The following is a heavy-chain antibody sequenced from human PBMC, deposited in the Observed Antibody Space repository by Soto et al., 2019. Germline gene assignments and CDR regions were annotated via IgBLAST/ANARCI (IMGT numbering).Heavy chain of an antibody. CDR2: INPTGGRA. V-gene: IGHV1-46*03. J-gene: IGHJ4*03. CDR3: SRLTTMVREINDDPFDF. Sequence: ASLKVSCKASGYPFTHYYILWVRQAPGKGLEWMGVINPTGGRASYAPKFQGRVTLTRDTSTSTAYMELSSLRSDDTAVYFCSRLTTMVREINDDPFDFWGQGTLVTVSS. D-gene: IGHD3-10*01. CDR1: GYPFTHYY.